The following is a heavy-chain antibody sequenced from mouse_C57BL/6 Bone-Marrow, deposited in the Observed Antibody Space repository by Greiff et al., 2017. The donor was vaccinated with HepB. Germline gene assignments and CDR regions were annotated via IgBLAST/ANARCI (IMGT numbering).Heavy chain of an antibody. CDR1: GYAFSSSW. Sequence: QVQLQQSGPELVKPGASVKISCKASGYAFSSSWMNWVKQRPGKGLEWIGRIYPGDGDTNYNGKFKGKATLTADKSSSTAYMQLSSLTSEDSAVYFCARGGYYSTFDYWGQGTTLTVSS. V-gene: IGHV1-82*01. J-gene: IGHJ2*01. D-gene: IGHD2-5*01. CDR3: ARGGYYSTFDY. CDR2: IYPGDGDT.